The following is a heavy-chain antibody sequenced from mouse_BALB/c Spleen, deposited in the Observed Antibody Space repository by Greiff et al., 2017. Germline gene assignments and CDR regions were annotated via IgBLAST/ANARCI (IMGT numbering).Heavy chain of an antibody. J-gene: IGHJ3*01. CDR1: GFTFSSYT. Sequence: EVMLVESGGGLVQPGGSLKLSCAASGFTFSSYTMSWVRQTPEKRLEWVAYISNGGGSTYYPDTVKGRFTISRDNAKNTLYLQMSSLKSEDTAMYYCALTDPFAYWGQGTLVTVSA. CDR3: ALTDPFAY. D-gene: IGHD4-1*01. CDR2: ISNGGGST. V-gene: IGHV5-12-2*01.